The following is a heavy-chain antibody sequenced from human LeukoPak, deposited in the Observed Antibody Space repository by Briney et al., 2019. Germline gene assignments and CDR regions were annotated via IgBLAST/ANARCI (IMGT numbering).Heavy chain of an antibody. CDR1: GFTFSSYG. CDR2: IWYDGSKK. V-gene: IGHV3-33*01. J-gene: IGHJ4*02. D-gene: IGHD2-8*02. Sequence: GGSLRLSCAASGFTFSSYGMHWFRQALGKGLEWVAVIWYDGSKKYYADSVKGRFTISRDNSKNTLYLQMDSLRAEDTAVYYCARYNTGSVDYWGQGTLVTVSS. CDR3: ARYNTGSVDY.